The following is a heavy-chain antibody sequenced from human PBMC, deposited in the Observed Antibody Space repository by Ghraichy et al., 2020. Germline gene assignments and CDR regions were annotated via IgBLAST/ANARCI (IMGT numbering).Heavy chain of an antibody. J-gene: IGHJ3*02. V-gene: IGHV3-48*02. D-gene: IGHD3-16*01. CDR3: ARIRGSGGYDAFDI. CDR2: ISTSSSNR. CDR1: GFTFNNSS. Sequence: GESLNISCAASGFTFNNSSMNWVRQAPGKGLEWVSYISTSSSNRFYADFVKGRFTISRDNAKNSLYLQMNSLRDEDTAVYYCARIRGSGGYDAFDIWGQGTMVIVSS.